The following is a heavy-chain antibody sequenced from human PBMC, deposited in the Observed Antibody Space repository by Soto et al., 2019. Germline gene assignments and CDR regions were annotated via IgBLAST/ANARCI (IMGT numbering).Heavy chain of an antibody. D-gene: IGHD2-8*01. CDR1: GFTFSSYS. CDR3: ASWDIVLMVYAYMDV. Sequence: WGSLGLCCAASGFTFSSYSMNWVRQAPGKGLEWVSSISSSSSYIYYADSVKGRFTISRDNAKNSLYLQMNSLRAEDTAVYYCASWDIVLMVYAYMDVWGQGTTVTVSS. J-gene: IGHJ6*02. CDR2: ISSSSSYI. V-gene: IGHV3-21*01.